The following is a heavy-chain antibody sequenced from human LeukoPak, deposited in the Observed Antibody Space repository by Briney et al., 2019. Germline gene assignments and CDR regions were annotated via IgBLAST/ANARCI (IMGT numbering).Heavy chain of an antibody. V-gene: IGHV1-2*02. D-gene: IGHD3-9*01. Sequence: GASVKVSCKASGYTFVDYYMHWLRQVPGQGLEWMGWINPNSGGTNYAQKFRGRVTLTRDTFISTAYMGVSSVTSDDTAVYYCARAPYDVFTGIKNNWFDPWGQGTLVTVSS. J-gene: IGHJ5*02. CDR3: ARAPYDVFTGIKNNWFDP. CDR2: INPNSGGT. CDR1: GYTFVDYY.